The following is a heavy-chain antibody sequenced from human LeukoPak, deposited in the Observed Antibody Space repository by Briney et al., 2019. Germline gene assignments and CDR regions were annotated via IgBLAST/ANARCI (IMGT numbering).Heavy chain of an antibody. J-gene: IGHJ4*02. V-gene: IGHV3-30-3*01. CDR3: ARDPNPFDS. CDR1: GFTFSNYA. CDR2: ISYDGTNK. Sequence: GKSLRLSCAASGFTFSNYAMHWVRQAPGKGLEWMAFISYDGTNKYYVDSVKGRFTVSRDNSKNTLYLQMNSLRAEDTAVYYCARDPNPFDSWGQGTLVTVSS.